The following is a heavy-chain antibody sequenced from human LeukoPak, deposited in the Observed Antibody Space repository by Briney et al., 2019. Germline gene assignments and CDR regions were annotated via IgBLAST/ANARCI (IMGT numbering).Heavy chain of an antibody. J-gene: IGHJ4*02. CDR3: ATSHDSSGND. V-gene: IGHV3-23*01. CDR2: ISGSGGST. Sequence: GGSLRLSCAASGFTFSSYAMSWVRQAPGKGLEWVSAISGSGGSTYYADSVKGRFTISRDNSRNTLYLQMNSLGVEDTAVYYCATSHDSSGNDWGQGTLVTVSS. D-gene: IGHD3-22*01. CDR1: GFTFSSYA.